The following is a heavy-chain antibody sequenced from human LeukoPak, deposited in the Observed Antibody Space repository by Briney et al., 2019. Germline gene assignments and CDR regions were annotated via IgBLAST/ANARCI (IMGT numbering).Heavy chain of an antibody. V-gene: IGHV3-11*01. CDR3: ARGIWGSYRYSTFQD. D-gene: IGHD3-16*02. CDR1: GGSISGYY. Sequence: PSETLSLTCTVSGGSISGYYWSWIRQAPGKGLEWISYMSSSGSTMSYADTVKGRFTISRDNGKNSLHLQMNSLRADDTAVYYCARGIWGSYRYSTFQDWGQGTLVTVSS. J-gene: IGHJ4*02. CDR2: MSSSGSTM.